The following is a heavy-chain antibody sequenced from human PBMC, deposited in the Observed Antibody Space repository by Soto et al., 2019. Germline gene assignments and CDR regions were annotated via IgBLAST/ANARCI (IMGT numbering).Heavy chain of an antibody. V-gene: IGHV5-51*01. Sequence: GESLKISCKGSGYSFTSYWIGWVRQMPGKGLEWMGIIYPGDSDTRYSPSFQGQVTISADKSISTAYLQWSSLKASDTAMYYCARAYCSSTSCSGFYYYYYMDVWGKGTTVTVSS. D-gene: IGHD2-2*01. CDR3: ARAYCSSTSCSGFYYYYYMDV. CDR2: IYPGDSDT. J-gene: IGHJ6*03. CDR1: GYSFTSYW.